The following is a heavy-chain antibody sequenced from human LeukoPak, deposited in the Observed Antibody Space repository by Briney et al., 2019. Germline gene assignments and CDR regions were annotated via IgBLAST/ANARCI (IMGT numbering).Heavy chain of an antibody. D-gene: IGHD3-22*01. CDR1: GGSISSYY. CDR3: ARDYDSSGYLP. Sequence: SETLSLTCTVSGGSISSYYWSWIRQPAGKGLEWIGRIYTSGSTYTSGSTNYNPSLKSRVTISVDKPKNQFSLKLSSVTAADTAVYYCARDYDSSGYLPWGQGTLVTVSS. J-gene: IGHJ5*02. V-gene: IGHV4-4*07. CDR2: IYTSGSTYTSGST.